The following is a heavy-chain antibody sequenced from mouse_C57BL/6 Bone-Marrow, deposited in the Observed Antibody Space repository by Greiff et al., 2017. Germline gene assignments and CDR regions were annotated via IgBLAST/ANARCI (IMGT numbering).Heavy chain of an antibody. J-gene: IGHJ3*01. CDR3: ARIQLRLAWGAY. Sequence: VKLQESGAELARPGASVKLSCKASGYTFTSYGISWVKQRTGQGLEWIGEIYPRSGNTYYNEKFKGKATLTADKSSSTAYMELRSLTSEDSAVDFCARIQLRLAWGAYWGQGTLVTVSA. CDR2: IYPRSGNT. V-gene: IGHV1-81*01. CDR1: GYTFTSYG. D-gene: IGHD3-2*02.